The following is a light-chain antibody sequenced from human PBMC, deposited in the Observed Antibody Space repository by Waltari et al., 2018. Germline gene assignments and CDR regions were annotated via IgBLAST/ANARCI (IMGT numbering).Light chain of an antibody. CDR3: MQSIQLPPT. J-gene: IGKJ3*01. Sequence: EIVMTQSPRSLPVTPGEPASISCRSSLSLLHSNGYTHLNWYLQKPGQSPQLLIYLVANRASGVPDRFSGSGSDADFTLKISRVEAEDVGVYYCMQSIQLPPTFGPGTKVDIK. CDR1: LSLLHSNGYTH. V-gene: IGKV2-28*01. CDR2: LVA.